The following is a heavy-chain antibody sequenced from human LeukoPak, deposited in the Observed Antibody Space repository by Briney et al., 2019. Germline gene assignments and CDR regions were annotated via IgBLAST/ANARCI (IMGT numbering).Heavy chain of an antibody. D-gene: IGHD5-18*01. CDR2: VSGSGEST. CDR1: GFPFSSHA. V-gene: IGHV3-23*01. CDR3: AKGFTPTALFDY. J-gene: IGHJ4*02. Sequence: GGSLRLSCAASGFPFSSHAMNWVRQAPGRGLEWVSGVSGSGESTYYADSVKGRFTISSDNSKQMLYLQMNSLGAEDTAVYYCAKGFTPTALFDYWGQGTLVTVSS.